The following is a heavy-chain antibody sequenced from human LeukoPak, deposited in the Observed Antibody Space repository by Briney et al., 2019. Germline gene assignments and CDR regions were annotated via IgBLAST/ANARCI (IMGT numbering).Heavy chain of an antibody. J-gene: IGHJ4*02. Sequence: AETLPLTCTVSGGSFSTHYWSWIRRPPGKGLEWIGYIYYSGSTDYNPSLNSRVTISLDTSKNQFSLKLSSVTAADTAVYYCARAVISFGGVIAKGFDYWGQGTLVTISS. CDR1: GGSFSTHY. CDR3: ARAVISFGGVIAKGFDY. CDR2: IYYSGST. D-gene: IGHD3-16*02. V-gene: IGHV4-59*11.